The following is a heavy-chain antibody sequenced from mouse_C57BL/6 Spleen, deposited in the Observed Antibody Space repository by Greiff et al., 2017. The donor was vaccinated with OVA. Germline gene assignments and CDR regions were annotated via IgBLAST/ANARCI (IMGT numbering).Heavy chain of an antibody. D-gene: IGHD1-1*01. CDR3: TRKGVITTVVATWYFDV. CDR2: IDPETGGT. V-gene: IGHV1-15*01. J-gene: IGHJ1*03. Sequence: QVQLQQSGAELVRPGASVTLSCKASGYTFTDYEMHWVKQTPVHGLEWIGAIDPETGGTAYNQKFKGKAILTADKSSSTAYMELRSLTSEDSAVYYCTRKGVITTVVATWYFDVWGTGTTVTVSS. CDR1: GYTFTDYE.